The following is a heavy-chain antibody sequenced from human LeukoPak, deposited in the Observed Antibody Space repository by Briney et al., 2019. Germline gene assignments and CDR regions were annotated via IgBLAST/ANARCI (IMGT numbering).Heavy chain of an antibody. Sequence: ASVKVSCKASGYTFTCYGISWVRQAPGQGLEWMGWISAYNGNTNYAQKLQGRVTMTTDTSTSTAYMELRSLRSDDTAVYYCARDVPGYCSSTSCYEKRYFDLWGRGTLVTVSS. D-gene: IGHD2-2*01. CDR1: GYTFTCYG. V-gene: IGHV1-18*01. CDR3: ARDVPGYCSSTSCYEKRYFDL. J-gene: IGHJ2*01. CDR2: ISAYNGNT.